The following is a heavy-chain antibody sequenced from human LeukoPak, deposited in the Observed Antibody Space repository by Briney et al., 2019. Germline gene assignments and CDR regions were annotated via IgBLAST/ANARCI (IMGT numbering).Heavy chain of an antibody. CDR1: GFTFSSYG. J-gene: IGHJ4*02. CDR2: ISGSGGST. V-gene: IGHV3-23*01. Sequence: GGSLRLSCAASGFTFSSYGMSWVRQAPGKGLEWVSAISGSGGSTYYADSVKGRFTISRDNSKNSLYLQMNSLRAEDTALYYCAKVSPDCGGDCYLDYWGQGTLVTVSS. CDR3: AKVSPDCGGDCYLDY. D-gene: IGHD2-21*02.